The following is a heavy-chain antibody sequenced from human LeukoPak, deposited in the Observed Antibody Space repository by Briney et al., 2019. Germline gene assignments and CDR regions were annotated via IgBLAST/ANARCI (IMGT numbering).Heavy chain of an antibody. D-gene: IGHD3-3*01. V-gene: IGHV3-30*02. CDR3: SRCAFGSGFYPLDS. Sequence: GGSLRLSCAASGFNFNTYAMHRVRQAPGKGLEWVAFMQFDESDEKYANSVRGRFTISRDNLRNILYLHMNSLRGDDTAVYYCSRCAFGSGFYPLDSWGQGTLVTVSS. J-gene: IGHJ4*02. CDR1: GFNFNTYA. CDR2: MQFDESDE.